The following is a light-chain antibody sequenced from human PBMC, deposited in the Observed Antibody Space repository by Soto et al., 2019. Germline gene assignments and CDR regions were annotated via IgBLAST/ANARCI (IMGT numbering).Light chain of an antibody. Sequence: HMAQASSSLTLSVGARVTITCRTSQSIDNYLNWYQQKPGKAPKLLMFAASTLQSGVPSRFSGSGSETDFTLTISSLQPDDFATYYCQQSYTNPWTFGQGTKVDIK. V-gene: IGKV1-39*01. CDR1: QSIDNY. J-gene: IGKJ1*01. CDR3: QQSYTNPWT. CDR2: AAS.